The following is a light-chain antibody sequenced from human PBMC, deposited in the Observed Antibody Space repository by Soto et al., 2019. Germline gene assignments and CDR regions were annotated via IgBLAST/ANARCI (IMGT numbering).Light chain of an antibody. V-gene: IGKV3-11*01. Sequence: EIVLTQSPATLSLSPGERATLSCRASQSVYSYLGWYQQKFGQAPRLLIYDASNRAAGIPARFSGSGSGTDFTLTISSLEPEEFAVYYCQQRSNWPGTFGQGTKVEIK. CDR1: QSVYSY. CDR2: DAS. J-gene: IGKJ1*01. CDR3: QQRSNWPGT.